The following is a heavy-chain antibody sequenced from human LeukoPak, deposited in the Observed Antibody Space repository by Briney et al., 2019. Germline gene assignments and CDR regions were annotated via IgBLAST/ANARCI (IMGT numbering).Heavy chain of an antibody. J-gene: IGHJ4*02. CDR1: GFTVSSNY. V-gene: IGHV3-53*01. Sequence: GGSLRLSCAASGFTVSSNYMSWVRQAPGKGLEWVSVIYSGGSTYYADSVKGRFTISRDNAKNSLYLQMNSLRPEDTAIYYCAREGVSTVTSILVVISFDYWGQGALVTVSS. D-gene: IGHD3-22*01. CDR3: AREGVSTVTSILVVISFDY. CDR2: IYSGGST.